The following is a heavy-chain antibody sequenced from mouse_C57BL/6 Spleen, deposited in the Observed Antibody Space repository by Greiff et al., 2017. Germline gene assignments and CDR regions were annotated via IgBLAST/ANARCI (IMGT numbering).Heavy chain of an antibody. CDR2: IYPGDGDT. J-gene: IGHJ2*01. V-gene: IGHV1-82*01. CDR3: ARRGDSSGYVRPYYCDY. Sequence: QVQLQQSGPELVKPGASVKISCKASGYAFSSSWMNWVKQRPGKGLEWIGRIYPGDGDTNYNGKFKGKATLTADKSSSTAYMQLSSLTSEDSAVYFCARRGDSSGYVRPYYCDYWGQGTTLTVSS. D-gene: IGHD3-2*02. CDR1: GYAFSSSW.